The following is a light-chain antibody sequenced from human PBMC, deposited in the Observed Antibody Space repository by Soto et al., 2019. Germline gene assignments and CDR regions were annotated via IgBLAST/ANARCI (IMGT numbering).Light chain of an antibody. V-gene: IGLV9-49*01. CDR3: GADHGSGSNCVYV. CDR2: VGTGGIVG. CDR1: SGYSNYK. J-gene: IGLJ2*01. Sequence: QPVLTQPPSASASLGASVTLTCTLSSGYSNYKVDWYQQRPGKGPRFVMRVGTGGIVGSKGDGIPDRFSVLGSGLNRYLTIKNIQEEDESDYHCGADHGSGSNCVYVFGGGPKLTVL.